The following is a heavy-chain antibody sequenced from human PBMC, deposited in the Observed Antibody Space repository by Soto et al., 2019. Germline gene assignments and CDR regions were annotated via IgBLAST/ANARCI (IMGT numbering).Heavy chain of an antibody. CDR1: GGSISSYY. V-gene: IGHV4-59*01. CDR3: ARGVEMAAISAFDI. J-gene: IGHJ3*02. Sequence: SETLSLTCTVSGGSISSYYWSWIRQPPGKGLEWIGYIYYSGSTNYNPSLKSRVTISVDTSKNQFSLKLSSVTAADTAVYYCARGVEMAAISAFDIWGQGTMVT. CDR2: IYYSGST. D-gene: IGHD6-19*01.